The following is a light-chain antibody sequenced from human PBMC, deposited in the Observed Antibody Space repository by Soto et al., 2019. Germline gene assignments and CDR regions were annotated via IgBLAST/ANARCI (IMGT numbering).Light chain of an antibody. CDR2: GAS. V-gene: IGKV3-15*01. J-gene: IGKJ4*01. CDR1: QSVSSN. Sequence: EIVMTQSPATLSVSPGERATLSCRASQSVSSNLAWYQQKPGQAPRLLIYGASTRATGIPARFSGSGSGKDFTLTISSLQSEDFAVYYCQQYNNWPLTFGGGTKV. CDR3: QQYNNWPLT.